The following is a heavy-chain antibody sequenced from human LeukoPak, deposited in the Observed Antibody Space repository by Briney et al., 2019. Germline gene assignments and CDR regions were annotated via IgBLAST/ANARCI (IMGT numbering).Heavy chain of an antibody. CDR2: ISGSGGST. J-gene: IGHJ4*02. D-gene: IGHD5-18*01. Sequence: GGSLRLSCAASGFTFSSYAMSWVRQAPGKGLEWVSAISGSGGSTYYADSVKGRFTISRDNSKNTLYLQMNNLRAEDTAVYYCAKAVYLSRIQPGGYWGQGTLVTVSS. CDR1: GFTFSSYA. CDR3: AKAVYLSRIQPGGY. V-gene: IGHV3-23*01.